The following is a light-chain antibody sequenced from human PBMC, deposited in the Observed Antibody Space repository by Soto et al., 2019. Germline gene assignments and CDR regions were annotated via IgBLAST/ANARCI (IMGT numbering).Light chain of an antibody. CDR2: GNT. J-gene: IGLJ3*02. CDR1: SSNIGGNT. V-gene: IGLV1-44*01. Sequence: QSVLTQPPSASGTPGQRVTISCSGSSSNIGGNTVDWYQQLPGTAPKLLIYGNTQRPSGVPDRFSGYKSGTSASLAISWLQSEDEADYYCAAWDDSLNGWVFGGGTKLTVL. CDR3: AAWDDSLNGWV.